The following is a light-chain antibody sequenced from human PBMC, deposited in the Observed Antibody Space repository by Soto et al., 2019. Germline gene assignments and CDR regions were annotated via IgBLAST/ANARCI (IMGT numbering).Light chain of an antibody. Sequence: DIVMTQSPDSLAVSLGERATINCKSSLTVLYSSNNKNYLAWYQQKPRQPPKLLIYWASTRESGVPDRFSGSGSGTDFTLTISSLQAEDVAVYYCQQYYSPPITFGQGTRLEIK. CDR3: QQYYSPPIT. CDR2: WAS. J-gene: IGKJ5*01. V-gene: IGKV4-1*01. CDR1: LTVLYSSNNKNY.